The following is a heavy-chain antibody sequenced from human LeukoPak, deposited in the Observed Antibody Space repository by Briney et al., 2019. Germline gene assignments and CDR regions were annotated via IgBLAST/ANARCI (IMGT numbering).Heavy chain of an antibody. CDR2: HSGNS. Sequence: SETLSLTGTVSGASVSSNHWSWIRQAPGKGLEWIGHSGNSDYKPSLKSRITISTDTSNNHFSLNLVSVTAADTAVYYCATYYVGVGGRGHWGPGTLVTVSS. CDR3: ATYYVGVGGRGH. V-gene: IGHV4-59*02. CDR1: GASVSSNH. D-gene: IGHD3-16*01. J-gene: IGHJ4*02.